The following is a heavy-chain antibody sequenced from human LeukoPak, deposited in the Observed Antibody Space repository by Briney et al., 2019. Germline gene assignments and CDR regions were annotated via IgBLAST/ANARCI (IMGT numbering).Heavy chain of an antibody. V-gene: IGHV5-51*01. CDR2: IYPGDSDT. J-gene: IGHJ4*02. CDR1: GYSFTSYG. CDR3: ARRRDLYSGSYYPFDY. D-gene: IGHD1-26*01. Sequence: GESLKISCKGSGYSFTSYGIGWVRQMPAKGLEWMGIIYPGDSDTRYSPSFQGQVTISADKSISTAYLQWSSLKASDTAMYYCARRRDLYSGSYYPFDYWGQGTLVTVSS.